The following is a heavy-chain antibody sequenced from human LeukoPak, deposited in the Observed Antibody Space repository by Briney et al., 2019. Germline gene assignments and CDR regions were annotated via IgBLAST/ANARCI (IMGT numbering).Heavy chain of an antibody. V-gene: IGHV4-4*07. Sequence: ASETLSLTCTVSGGSISSYYWSWIRRPAGKGLEWIGRIYTSGSTNYNPSLKSRVTMSVDTSKNQFSLKLSSVTAADTAVYYCARDLPAHPLSGIVLSQNRNAFDIWGQGTMVTVSS. J-gene: IGHJ3*02. CDR2: IYTSGST. D-gene: IGHD2-8*01. CDR3: ARDLPAHPLSGIVLSQNRNAFDI. CDR1: GGSISSYY.